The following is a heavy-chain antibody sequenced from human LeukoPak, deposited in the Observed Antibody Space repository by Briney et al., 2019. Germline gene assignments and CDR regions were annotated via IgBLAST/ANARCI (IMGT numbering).Heavy chain of an antibody. J-gene: IGHJ4*02. Sequence: SVKVSCKASGYTFTSYGISWVRQAPEQGLEWMGRIIPILGIANYAQKFQGRVTITADKSTSTAYMQLSSLRSEDTAVYYCASSMRDYYDSSGYLGDYWGQGTLVTVSS. CDR2: IIPILGIA. V-gene: IGHV1-69*04. CDR3: ASSMRDYYDSSGYLGDY. D-gene: IGHD3-22*01. CDR1: GYTFTSYG.